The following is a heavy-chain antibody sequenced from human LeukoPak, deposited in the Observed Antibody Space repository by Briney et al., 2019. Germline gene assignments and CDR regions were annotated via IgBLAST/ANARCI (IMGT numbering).Heavy chain of an antibody. Sequence: GGSLRLSYAASGFTFDDYAIHWVRQAPGKGLEWVSLISADGGTTYYADSVKGRFTISRDNGKNSLYLQMNSLRTEDTALYYCAGYNWNYYFDYWGQGTLVTVSS. V-gene: IGHV3-43*02. CDR3: AGYNWNYYFDY. D-gene: IGHD1-7*01. J-gene: IGHJ4*02. CDR1: GFTFDDYA. CDR2: ISADGGTT.